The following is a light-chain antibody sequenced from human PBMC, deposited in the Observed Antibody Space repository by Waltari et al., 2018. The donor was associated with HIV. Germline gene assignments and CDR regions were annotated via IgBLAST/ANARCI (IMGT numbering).Light chain of an antibody. Sequence: QSALTQPASVSGSPGQAITISCSGPSSDVGTYNLVSWYLQSPGKAPKLIMYEVSKRPSGVSDRFSGSKSGNAASLTISGLHAEHEADYYCCSYAGSITHVIFGGGTKLTVL. CDR3: CSYAGSITHVI. V-gene: IGLV2-23*02. CDR1: SSDVGTYNL. J-gene: IGLJ2*01. CDR2: EVS.